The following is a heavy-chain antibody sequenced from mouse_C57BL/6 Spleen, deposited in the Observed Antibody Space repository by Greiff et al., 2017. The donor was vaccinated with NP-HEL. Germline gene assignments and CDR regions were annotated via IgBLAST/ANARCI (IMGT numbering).Heavy chain of an antibody. D-gene: IGHD1-2*01. J-gene: IGHJ3*01. CDR1: GYSFTGYY. V-gene: IGHV1-42*01. CDR3: ARYSAGFAY. Sequence: VQLQQSGPELVKPGASVKISCKASGYSFTGYYMNWVKQSPEKSLEWIGEINPSTGGTTYNQKFKAKATLTVDKSSSTAYMQLKSLTSEDSAVYYCARYSAGFAYWGQGTLVTVSA. CDR2: INPSTGGT.